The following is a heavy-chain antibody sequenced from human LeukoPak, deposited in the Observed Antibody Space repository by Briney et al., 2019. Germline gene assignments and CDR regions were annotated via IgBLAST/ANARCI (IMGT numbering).Heavy chain of an antibody. CDR2: IKEDGSEK. D-gene: IGHD6-13*01. CDR3: ASLGSSWYPPGYFDY. J-gene: IGHJ4*02. V-gene: IGHV3-7*01. Sequence: GGSLRLSCAASGFTFSSYWMSWVRQAPGKGLEWVANIKEDGSEKYYVDSVKGRFTTSRDNAKNSLYLQMNSPRAEDTAVYYCASLGSSWYPPGYFDYWGQGTLVTVSS. CDR1: GFTFSSYW.